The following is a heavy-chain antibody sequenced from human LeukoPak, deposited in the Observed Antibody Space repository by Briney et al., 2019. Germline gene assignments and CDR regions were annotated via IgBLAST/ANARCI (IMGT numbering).Heavy chain of an antibody. CDR1: GGSFSGYY. V-gene: IGHV4-34*01. J-gene: IGHJ4*02. Sequence: PSETLSLTCAVYGGSFSGYYWSWIRQPPGKGLEWIGEINHSGSTNYNPSLKSRVTISVDKSKNQFSLKLSSVTAADTAVYYCARTRNTVSFDYWGQGTLVTVSS. D-gene: IGHD4-17*01. CDR2: INHSGST. CDR3: ARTRNTVSFDY.